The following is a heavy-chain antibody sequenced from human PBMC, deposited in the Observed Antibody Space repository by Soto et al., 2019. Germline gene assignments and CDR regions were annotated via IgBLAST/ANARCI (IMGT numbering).Heavy chain of an antibody. Sequence: GGSLRLSCAASGFTFSSYAMSWVRQAPGKGLEWVSGISGGGGSTSYADSVKGRFTISRDNAKNTLYLQMNSLRAEDTAVYYCARLDSSSWAFDYWGQGTLVTVSS. J-gene: IGHJ4*02. CDR3: ARLDSSSWAFDY. V-gene: IGHV3-23*01. D-gene: IGHD6-13*01. CDR2: ISGGGGST. CDR1: GFTFSSYA.